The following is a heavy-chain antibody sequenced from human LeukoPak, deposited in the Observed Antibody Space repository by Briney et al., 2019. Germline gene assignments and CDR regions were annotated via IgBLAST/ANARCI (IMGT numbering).Heavy chain of an antibody. CDR1: GGSISSGGYY. CDR2: IYHSGST. D-gene: IGHD3-10*01. CDR3: ARALWFGELSGAFDI. J-gene: IGHJ3*02. Sequence: SQTLSLTCTVSGGSISSGGYYWSWIRQPPGKGLEWIGYIYHSGSTYYNPSLKSRVTISVDRSKNQFSLKLSSVTAADTAVYYCARALWFGELSGAFDIWGQGTMVTVSS. V-gene: IGHV4-30-2*01.